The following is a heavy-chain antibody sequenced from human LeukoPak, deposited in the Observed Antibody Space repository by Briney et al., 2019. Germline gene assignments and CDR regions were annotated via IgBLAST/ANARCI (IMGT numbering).Heavy chain of an antibody. D-gene: IGHD3-22*01. CDR1: GGSISSYY. CDR2: ISYSGGT. Sequence: SETLSLTCIVSGGSISSYYWSWIRQSPGKGLEWIGYISYSGGTNYNPSLKSRVTISVDTSENQFSLKLSSVTAADTAVYYCANTVDSSGYFYYFDYWGQGTLVTVSS. CDR3: ANTVDSSGYFYYFDY. J-gene: IGHJ4*02. V-gene: IGHV4-59*01.